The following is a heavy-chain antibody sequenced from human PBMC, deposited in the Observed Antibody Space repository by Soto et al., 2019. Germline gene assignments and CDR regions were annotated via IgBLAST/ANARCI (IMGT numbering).Heavy chain of an antibody. D-gene: IGHD3-3*02. Sequence: LRLSCAASGFSFSVYSMNWVRQAPGKGLEWVSYINGRDGAINYVDSVKGRFTISIDIAKNSLYLQMNSLRDEDTAVYFCARDHLWAFDYWGQGVLVTVSS. V-gene: IGHV3-48*02. CDR1: GFSFSVYS. CDR3: ARDHLWAFDY. J-gene: IGHJ4*02. CDR2: INGRDGAI.